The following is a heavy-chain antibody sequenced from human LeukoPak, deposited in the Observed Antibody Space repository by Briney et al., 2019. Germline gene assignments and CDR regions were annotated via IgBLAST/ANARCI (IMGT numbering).Heavy chain of an antibody. Sequence: GGSLRLSCAASGFTVSPYGMHWVRQAPGKGLEWVTFIRFDGSNEYYTDSVKGRCTISRDNSKNTLYLQMNSLRPEDTAVYYCAGDFDYWGQGTLVTVSS. CDR3: AGDFDY. CDR2: IRFDGSNE. V-gene: IGHV3-30*02. J-gene: IGHJ4*02. CDR1: GFTVSPYG.